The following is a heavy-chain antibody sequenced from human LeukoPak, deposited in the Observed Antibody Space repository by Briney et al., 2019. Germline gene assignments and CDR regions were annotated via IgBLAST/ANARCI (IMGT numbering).Heavy chain of an antibody. Sequence: SETLSLTCTVSGGSISSVDYYLSWIRQPPGKGLELIGYIYYSGSTYYNPSLKSRLTISSDTSKNQFSLKLSSVTAAATAVYYCARERNYDTPDWGQGTLVTVSS. CDR1: GGSISSVDYY. J-gene: IGHJ4*02. D-gene: IGHD1-7*01. CDR3: ARERNYDTPD. CDR2: IYYSGST. V-gene: IGHV4-30-4*08.